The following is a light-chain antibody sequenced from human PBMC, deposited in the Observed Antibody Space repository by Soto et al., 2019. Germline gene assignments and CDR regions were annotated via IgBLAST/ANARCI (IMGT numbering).Light chain of an antibody. CDR2: DAS. CDR1: QCVSYY. Sequence: VLTQSPATLSLSPGERATLSCTASQCVSYYLAWYQHKPGQAPRLLLFDASKRAPGVPARFSGSGSPTAFTLTISSLEPEDFGVYYCQHRSNWPPVFTFGPGTTVDVK. J-gene: IGKJ3*01. V-gene: IGKV3-11*01. CDR3: QHRSNWPPVFT.